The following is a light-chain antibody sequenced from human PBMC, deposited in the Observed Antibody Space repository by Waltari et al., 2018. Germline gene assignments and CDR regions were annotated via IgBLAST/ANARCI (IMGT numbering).Light chain of an antibody. CDR3: QQYNNWPPGT. V-gene: IGKV3D-15*03. CDR2: GAS. J-gene: IGKJ1*01. Sequence: EIVMTQSPATLSVSPGERATLSCRVSQSISSNLDWYQQKPGQAPRLLIYGASIRATGIPARFSGSGSVTEFPLTISILQSEDFAVYFCQQYNNWPPGTFGQGTKVEIK. CDR1: QSISSN.